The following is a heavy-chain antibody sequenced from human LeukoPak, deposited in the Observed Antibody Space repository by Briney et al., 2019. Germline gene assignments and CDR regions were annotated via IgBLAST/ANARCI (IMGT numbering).Heavy chain of an antibody. Sequence: ASVKVSCKASGGTFSSYAISWVRQAPGQGLEWMGGIIPTFGTANYAQKFQGRVTITADESTSTAYMELSSLRSEDTAVYYCARDRGIAVAGTNYYYGMDVWGQGTTVTVSS. J-gene: IGHJ6*02. CDR1: GGTFSSYA. CDR2: IIPTFGTA. D-gene: IGHD6-19*01. V-gene: IGHV1-69*13. CDR3: ARDRGIAVAGTNYYYGMDV.